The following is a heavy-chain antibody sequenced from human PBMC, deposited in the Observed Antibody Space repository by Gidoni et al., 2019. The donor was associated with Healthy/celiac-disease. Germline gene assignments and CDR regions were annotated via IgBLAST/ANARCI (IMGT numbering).Heavy chain of an antibody. D-gene: IGHD3-10*01. CDR2: INPSGGST. Sequence: QVQLVQSGAEVKKPGASVKVSCKASGYTFTSYYMHWVRQAPGQGLEWMGIINPSGGSTSYAQKFQGRVTMTRDTSTSTVYMELSSLRSEDTAVYYCARDGYYGSGSYGDAFDIWGQGTMVTVSS. V-gene: IGHV1-46*01. J-gene: IGHJ3*02. CDR1: GYTFTSYY. CDR3: ARDGYYGSGSYGDAFDI.